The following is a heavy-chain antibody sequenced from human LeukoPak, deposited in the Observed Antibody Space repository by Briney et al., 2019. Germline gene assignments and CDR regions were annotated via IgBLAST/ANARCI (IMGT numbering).Heavy chain of an antibody. CDR2: IYYSGST. D-gene: IGHD2-21*01. Sequence: SETLSLTCTVSGGSISSGGYYWSWIRQHPGKGLEWIGYIYYSGSTNYNPSLKSRVTISVDTSKNQFSLKLSSVTAADTAVYYCARVPLTGVSSVVDAFDIWGQGTMVTVSS. CDR3: ARVPLTGVSSVVDAFDI. V-gene: IGHV4-61*08. J-gene: IGHJ3*02. CDR1: GGSISSGGYY.